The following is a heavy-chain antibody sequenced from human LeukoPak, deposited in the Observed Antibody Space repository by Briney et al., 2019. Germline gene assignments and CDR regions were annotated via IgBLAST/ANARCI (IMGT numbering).Heavy chain of an antibody. CDR2: ISPYNGNT. CDR3: ARDPPVYYYDSSGYYDY. CDR1: GYTFTSYG. Sequence: ASVKVSCKASGYTFTSYGISWVRQAPGQGLEWMGWISPYNGNTNYAQKLQGRVTMTTDTSTSTAYMELRSLRSDDTAVYYCARDPPVYYYDSSGYYDYWGQGTLVTVSS. V-gene: IGHV1-18*01. J-gene: IGHJ4*02. D-gene: IGHD3-22*01.